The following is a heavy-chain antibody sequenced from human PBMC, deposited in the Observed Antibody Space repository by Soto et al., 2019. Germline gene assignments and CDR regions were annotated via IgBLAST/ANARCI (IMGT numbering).Heavy chain of an antibody. J-gene: IGHJ4*02. CDR2: ISGNGRNT. CDR3: AKNGLGSSPSAIDS. V-gene: IGHV3-23*01. CDR1: GFTFSSNG. D-gene: IGHD6-6*01. Sequence: SLRLSCATSGFTFSSNGMSWVRQAPGKGLDWVSGISGNGRNTYYADSVRGRFTISRDNSKNTLFLQMNSLRAEDTAVYYCAKNGLGSSPSAIDSWGQGTLVTVYS.